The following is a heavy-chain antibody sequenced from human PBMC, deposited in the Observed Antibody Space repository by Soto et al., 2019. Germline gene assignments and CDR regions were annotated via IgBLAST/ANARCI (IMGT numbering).Heavy chain of an antibody. V-gene: IGHV3-30*18. J-gene: IGHJ4*02. CDR3: AKDQASGQGSFDS. CDR1: GFTFNIYG. Sequence: GGSLRLSCAASGFTFNIYGMHWVRQAPDKGLEWVALISYDGSNQYYADSVKGRFTISRGNSKNTLFLQMNSLRADDTAVYYCAKDQASGQGSFDSWGQGTLVTV. CDR2: ISYDGSNQ.